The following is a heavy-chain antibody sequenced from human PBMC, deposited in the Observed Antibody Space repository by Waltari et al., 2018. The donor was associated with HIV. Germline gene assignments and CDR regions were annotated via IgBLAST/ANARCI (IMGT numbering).Heavy chain of an antibody. CDR1: GFTFSSYA. J-gene: IGHJ4*02. CDR3: MTTVTPY. V-gene: IGHV3-30*04. Sequence: QVQLVESGGGVVQPGRSLRLSCAASGFTFSSYAMHWVRQAPGKGLEWVAVISYDGSNKYYADSVKGRFTISRDNSKNTLYLQMNILRAEDTAVYWVMTTVTPYWGQGTLVTVSS. CDR2: ISYDGSNK. D-gene: IGHD4-17*01.